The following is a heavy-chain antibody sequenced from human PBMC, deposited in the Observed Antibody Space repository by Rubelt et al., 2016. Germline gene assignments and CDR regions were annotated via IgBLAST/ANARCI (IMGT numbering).Heavy chain of an antibody. D-gene: IGHD6-13*01. V-gene: IGHV4-39*07. Sequence: QLQLQESGPGLVKPSETLSLTCTVSGGSISSSSYYWGWIRQPPGKGLEWIGSIYYSGSTYYNPSLRGPVTISVDTAKNQFSLKLSSVTAADTAVYYCARGLLLYSSSCVGFWGQGTLVTVSS. CDR3: ARGLLLYSSSCVGF. CDR2: IYYSGST. J-gene: IGHJ4*02. CDR1: GGSISSSSYY.